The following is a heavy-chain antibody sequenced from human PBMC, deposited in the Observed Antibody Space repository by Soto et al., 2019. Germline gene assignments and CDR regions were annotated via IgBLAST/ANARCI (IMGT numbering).Heavy chain of an antibody. Sequence: ASVKGSCKASGYTFTSYAMHLLRQAPGQRLEWMGWINAGNGNTKYSQKFQGRVTITRDTSASTAYMELSSLRSEDMAVYYCARSSVLRTALDFPTRRSSDL. D-gene: IGHD2-21*02. CDR1: GYTFTSYA. CDR3: ARSSVLRTALDFPTRRSSDL. CDR2: INAGNGNT. J-gene: IGHJ2*01. V-gene: IGHV1-3*01.